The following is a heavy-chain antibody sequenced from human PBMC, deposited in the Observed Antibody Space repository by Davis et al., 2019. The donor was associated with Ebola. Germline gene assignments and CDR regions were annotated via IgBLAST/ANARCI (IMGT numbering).Heavy chain of an antibody. CDR2: ISPNTGGS. V-gene: IGHV1-2*04. Sequence: AASVKVSCKASGYTFTGYYIHWVRQAPGQGLEWMGWISPNTGGSNYAQKFQGSVTMTTDTSTSTAYMELRSLRSDDTAVYYCARDRYCSGGSCYSSYYYGMDVWGQGTTVTVSS. CDR3: ARDRYCSGGSCYSSYYYGMDV. CDR1: GYTFTGYY. D-gene: IGHD2-15*01. J-gene: IGHJ6*02.